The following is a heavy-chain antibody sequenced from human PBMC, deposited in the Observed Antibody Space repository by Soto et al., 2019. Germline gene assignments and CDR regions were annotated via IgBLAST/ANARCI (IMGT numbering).Heavy chain of an antibody. D-gene: IGHD3-9*01. CDR1: GFTFSSYG. V-gene: IGHV3-30*18. CDR3: AKLDSYDIQTGPHDY. Sequence: GGSLRLSCAASGFTFSSYGMHWVRQAPGKGLEWVAVISYDGSNKYYADSVKGRFTISRDNSKNTLYLQMNSLRAEDTAVYYCAKLDSYDIQTGPHDYWGQRTLVTGSS. J-gene: IGHJ4*02. CDR2: ISYDGSNK.